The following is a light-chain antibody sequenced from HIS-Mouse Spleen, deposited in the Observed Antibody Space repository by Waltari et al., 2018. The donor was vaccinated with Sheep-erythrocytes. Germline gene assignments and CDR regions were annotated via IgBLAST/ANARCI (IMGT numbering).Light chain of an antibody. Sequence: QSALTQPRSVSGSPGQSVTISCTGTSSDVGGYNYVSWYQQHLGKAPKLRIYDVSKRPSGVPDRFSGSKSGNTASLTISGLQAEDEADYYCCSYAGSYNHVFATGTKVTVL. CDR2: DVS. V-gene: IGLV2-11*01. CDR3: CSYAGSYNHV. J-gene: IGLJ1*01. CDR1: SSDVGGYNY.